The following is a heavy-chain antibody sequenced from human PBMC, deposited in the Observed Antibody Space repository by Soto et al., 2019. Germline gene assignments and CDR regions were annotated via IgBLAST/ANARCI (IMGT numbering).Heavy chain of an antibody. V-gene: IGHV1-3*01. CDR2: INAGNGNT. J-gene: IGHJ5*02. CDR3: ARDSRVDGSGSFDP. Sequence: GGSVKVSCKASGYTFTSYAMHWVRQAPGQRLEWMGWINAGNGNTKYSQKFQGRVTITRDTSASTAYMELSSLRSEDTAVYYCARDSRVDGSGSFDPWGQGTLVTVSS. CDR1: GYTFTSYA. D-gene: IGHD3-10*01.